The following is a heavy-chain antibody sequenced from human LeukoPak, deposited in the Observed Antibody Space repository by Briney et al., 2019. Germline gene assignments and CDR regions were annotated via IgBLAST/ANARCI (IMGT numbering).Heavy chain of an antibody. Sequence: SLKVSCKPSGGTFSSYTIRWVRQTPGQGLGWMGGIIPIYGTANYAQKFQGRVTITADESTSTAYMELSSLRCEDTAVYYCAGDGYNGAYFDYWGQGTLVTVSS. D-gene: IGHD5-24*01. V-gene: IGHV1-69*13. CDR3: AGDGYNGAYFDY. J-gene: IGHJ4*02. CDR1: GGTFSSYT. CDR2: IIPIYGTA.